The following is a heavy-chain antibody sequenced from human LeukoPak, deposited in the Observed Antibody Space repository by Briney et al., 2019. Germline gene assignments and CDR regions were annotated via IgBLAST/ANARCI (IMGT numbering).Heavy chain of an antibody. V-gene: IGHV3-30-3*01. D-gene: IGHD6-6*01. J-gene: IGHJ4*02. Sequence: PGGSLRLSCAASGFTFSSYAMHWVRQAPGKGLEWVAVISYDGSNKYYADSVKGRFTISRDNSKNTLYLQMNSLRAEDTAVYYCACSYSSSPGFDYWGQGTLVTVSS. CDR2: ISYDGSNK. CDR1: GFTFSSYA. CDR3: ACSYSSSPGFDY.